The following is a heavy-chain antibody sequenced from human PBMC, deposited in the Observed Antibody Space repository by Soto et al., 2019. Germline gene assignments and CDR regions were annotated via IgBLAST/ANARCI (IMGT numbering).Heavy chain of an antibody. Sequence: GGSLRLSCAASGFTFSTYDMHWVRQAPGKGLEWVAAISYDGSNKYYTDSLKGRFTISRDNSKNTLYLQINSLRVEDTAVYYCAKGSYSGTYSDFDYWGQGTLVTVSS. D-gene: IGHD1-26*01. CDR1: GFTFSTYD. CDR2: ISYDGSNK. J-gene: IGHJ4*02. CDR3: AKGSYSGTYSDFDY. V-gene: IGHV3-30*18.